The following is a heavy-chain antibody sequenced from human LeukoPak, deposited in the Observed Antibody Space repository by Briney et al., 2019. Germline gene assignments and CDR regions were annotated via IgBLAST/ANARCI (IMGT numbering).Heavy chain of an antibody. CDR2: INSGGRAT. J-gene: IGHJ4*02. D-gene: IGHD7-27*01. CDR3: ASSLGPLTEY. V-gene: IGHV3-74*01. CDR1: GFNFASNW. Sequence: GGSLRLSCAASGFNFASNWMHWVRQTPGKGLMWVSRINSGGRATSYADSVEGRFTISRDNAKNTLYLQMNSLRAEDTAVYYCASSLGPLTEYWGQGTLVTVSS.